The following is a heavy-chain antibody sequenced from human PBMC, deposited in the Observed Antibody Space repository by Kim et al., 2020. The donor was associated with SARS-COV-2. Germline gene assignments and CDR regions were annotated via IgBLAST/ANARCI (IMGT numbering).Heavy chain of an antibody. V-gene: IGHV3-73*01. D-gene: IGHD3-3*02. CDR2: IRSKVNGYET. CDR1: GFTFSDSA. J-gene: IGHJ3*01. Sequence: GGSLRLSCGASGFTFSDSAMHWVRRASGKGLEWVGRIRSKVNGYETAYSASVRGRFTISRDDSTHTAYLQMNSLKTEDTAVYYCTRVPGTTLAFLDAFDV. CDR3: TRVPGTTLAFLDAFDV.